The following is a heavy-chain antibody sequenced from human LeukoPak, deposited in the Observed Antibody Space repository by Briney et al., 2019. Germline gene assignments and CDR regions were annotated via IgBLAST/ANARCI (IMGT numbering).Heavy chain of an antibody. J-gene: IGHJ6*04. CDR1: GGSISSSNW. CDR3: ASATLYYHYGMDV. CDR2: IYHSGSP. V-gene: IGHV4-4*02. Sequence: SETLSLTCAVSGGSISSSNWWSWVRQPPGKGLEWIGEIYHSGSPNYNPSLKSRVTISVDKSKSQFSLKLSSVTAADTAVYYCASATLYYHYGMDVWGKGTTVTVSS.